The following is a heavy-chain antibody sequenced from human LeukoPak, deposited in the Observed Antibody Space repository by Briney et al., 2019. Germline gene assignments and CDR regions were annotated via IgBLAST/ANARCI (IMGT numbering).Heavy chain of an antibody. V-gene: IGHV3-30*02. CDR3: AKEEAGYCSGGSCYSFNY. J-gene: IGHJ4*02. CDR1: GFTFSSYG. D-gene: IGHD2-15*01. Sequence: GGSLRLSCAASGFTFSSYGMHWVRQAPGKGLEWVAFIRYDGSNEYYADSVKGRFTISRDNSENTLYLQMNSLRAEDTAVYYCAKEEAGYCSGGSCYSFNYWGQGILVTVSS. CDR2: IRYDGSNE.